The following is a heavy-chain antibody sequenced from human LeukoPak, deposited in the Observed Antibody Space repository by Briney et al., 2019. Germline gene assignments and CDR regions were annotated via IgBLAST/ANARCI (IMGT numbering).Heavy chain of an antibody. V-gene: IGHV3-74*01. D-gene: IGHD3-22*01. Sequence: SGGSLRLSCAASGFTFISYWMHWVRQAPGKGLVWVSRINGYGSSTDFADSVKGRFTISRDNAKNTLYLQMNSLRAEDTAVYYCAKDYLRVVVIANDAFDIWGQGTMVTVSS. CDR2: INGYGSST. CDR3: AKDYLRVVVIANDAFDI. CDR1: GFTFISYW. J-gene: IGHJ3*02.